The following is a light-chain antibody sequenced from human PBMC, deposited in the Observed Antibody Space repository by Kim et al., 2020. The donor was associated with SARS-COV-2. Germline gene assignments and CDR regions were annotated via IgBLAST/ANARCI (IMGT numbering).Light chain of an antibody. CDR1: CLRIFY. Sequence: VEITCQRYCLRIFYAALYQQKPEQPPVLVLSGKNNRPSGIPDRFSRSNSGDTASLTITGAQPEAEADYYCNSRDPIGDRRVFAGGTKLSVL. V-gene: IGLV3-19*01. J-gene: IGLJ3*02. CDR3: NSRDPIGDRRV. CDR2: GKN.